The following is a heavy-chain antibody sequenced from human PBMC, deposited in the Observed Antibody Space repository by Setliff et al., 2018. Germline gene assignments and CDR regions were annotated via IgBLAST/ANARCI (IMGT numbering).Heavy chain of an antibody. V-gene: IGHV3-48*01. J-gene: IGHJ6*03. Sequence: LRLSCAASGFTFSIYSMNWLRQAPGKGLEWVSYISSGSISTTHYADSEKGRFTISRDNSKNTLYLQMNSLRAEDTAVYYCAKSLYFYDSSGYYYDRDYYYYMDVWGKGTTVTVSS. CDR3: AKSLYFYDSSGYYYDRDYYYYMDV. D-gene: IGHD3-22*01. CDR2: ISSGSISTT. CDR1: GFTFSIYS.